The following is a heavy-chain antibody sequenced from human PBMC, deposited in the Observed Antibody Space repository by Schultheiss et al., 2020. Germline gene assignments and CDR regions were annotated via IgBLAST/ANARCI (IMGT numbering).Heavy chain of an antibody. CDR3: ARDWLGYYVDF. V-gene: IGHV3-11*01. D-gene: IGHD5-12*01. Sequence: GGSLRLSCAASGFTFSDHYMSWIRQAPGKGLEWLSYISSSGSPVYYADSVKGRFTVSRDNTKNSLYLQLNSLRVEDTAVYYCARDWLGYYVDFWGQGTLVTVTS. J-gene: IGHJ4*02. CDR2: ISSSGSPV. CDR1: GFTFSDHY.